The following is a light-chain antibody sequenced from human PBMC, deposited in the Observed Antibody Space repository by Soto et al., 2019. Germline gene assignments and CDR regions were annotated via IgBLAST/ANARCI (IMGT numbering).Light chain of an antibody. Sequence: EIVLTHSPATLSLSPWERANLSCRASQFIDSYLAWYRQIPGQAPRLLIYDASNRATGIPDRFSGGGSGTDFTLTISSLEPEDFAVYYCQQRSNLPPTFGQGTRLEIK. CDR3: QQRSNLPPT. V-gene: IGKV3-11*01. CDR2: DAS. CDR1: QFIDSY. J-gene: IGKJ5*01.